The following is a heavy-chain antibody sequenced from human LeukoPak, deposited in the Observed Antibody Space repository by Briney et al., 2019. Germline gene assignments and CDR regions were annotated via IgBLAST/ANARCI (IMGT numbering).Heavy chain of an antibody. Sequence: ASVNVSCKASGYTFTSYYMHWVRQAPGQGLEWMGIINPSGGSTSYAQKFQGRVTMTRDTSTSTVYMELSSLRSEDTAVYYCASISGYYGYFDYWGQGTLVTVSS. J-gene: IGHJ4*02. CDR3: ASISGYYGYFDY. CDR1: GYTFTSYY. D-gene: IGHD3-22*01. CDR2: INPSGGST. V-gene: IGHV1-46*01.